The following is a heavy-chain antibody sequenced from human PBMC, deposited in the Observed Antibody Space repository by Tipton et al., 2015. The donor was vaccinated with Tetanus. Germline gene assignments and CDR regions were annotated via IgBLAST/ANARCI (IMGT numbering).Heavy chain of an antibody. CDR3: VRDRAAAGGSDY. CDR2: IIPASGAT. J-gene: IGHJ4*02. D-gene: IGHD6-25*01. Sequence: QSGAEVKKPGSSVKVSCKASGDTFSTFGISWVRQAPGQGLEWMGGIIPASGATNYAHKFQGRVTMTADASTTTVHMELSNLRSDDTAVYYCVRDRAAAGGSDYWGQGTLVTV. CDR1: GDTFSTFG. V-gene: IGHV1-69*01.